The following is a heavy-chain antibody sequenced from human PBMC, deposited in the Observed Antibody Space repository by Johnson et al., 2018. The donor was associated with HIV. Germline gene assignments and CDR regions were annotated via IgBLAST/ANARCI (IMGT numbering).Heavy chain of an antibody. CDR2: LYSAGSA. CDR1: GFTFSTYA. J-gene: IGHJ3*02. Sequence: EVHLVESGGGVVQPGGSLRLSCAASGFTFSTYAMNWVRQTPGKGLEWVSILYSAGSAYYADSVKGRFTISRDNSKNTLYLQMNSLRPEDTAVYYCARAPPYYGGYSVSDAFDIWGQGTMVTVSS. CDR3: ARAPPYYGGYSVSDAFDI. V-gene: IGHV3-66*02. D-gene: IGHD3-22*01.